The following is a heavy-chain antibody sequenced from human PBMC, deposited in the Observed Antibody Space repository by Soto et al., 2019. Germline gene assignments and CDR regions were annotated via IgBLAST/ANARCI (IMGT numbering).Heavy chain of an antibody. CDR1: GGSISSGGYY. V-gene: IGHV4-31*03. CDR2: IYYSGST. CDR3: AGSIAAAYYYGMDV. J-gene: IGHJ6*02. Sequence: SETLSLTCTVSGGSISSGGYYWSWIRQHPGKGLEWIGYIYYSGSTYYNPSLKSRVTISVDTSKNQFSLKLSSVTAADTAVYYCAGSIAAAYYYGMDVWGQGTTVTVSS. D-gene: IGHD6-6*01.